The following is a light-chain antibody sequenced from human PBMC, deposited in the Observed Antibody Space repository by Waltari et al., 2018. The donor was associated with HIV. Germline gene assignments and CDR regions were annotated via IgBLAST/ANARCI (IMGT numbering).Light chain of an antibody. J-gene: IGLJ2*01. CDR2: EVS. Sequence: QSALTQPPSVSASPGQSVNIFCTGGSSDVGGYNRVSWYHQPPGTAPKLIIYEVSNRPSGVPDHFSGSKSGGTAALTISGLQPEDEADDYCSSYTSSSTYVIFGGGTKLTVL. V-gene: IGLV2-18*02. CDR3: SSYTSSSTYVI. CDR1: SSDVGGYNR.